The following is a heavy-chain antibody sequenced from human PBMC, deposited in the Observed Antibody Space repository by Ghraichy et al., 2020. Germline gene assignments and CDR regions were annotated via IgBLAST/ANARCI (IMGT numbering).Heavy chain of an antibody. CDR3: ARAKLLYGHYYFYGMDV. D-gene: IGHD4-17*01. CDR2: IWYDGGNK. Sequence: GGSLRLSCAASGFILSSYDIHWVRQAPGKGPEWMALIWYDGGNKYYADSMKGRFTVSRDNSKNMVYLQLNSVSAEDTAIYYCARAKLLYGHYYFYGMDVWGQGTTVTVSS. CDR1: GFILSSYD. V-gene: IGHV3-33*03. J-gene: IGHJ6*02.